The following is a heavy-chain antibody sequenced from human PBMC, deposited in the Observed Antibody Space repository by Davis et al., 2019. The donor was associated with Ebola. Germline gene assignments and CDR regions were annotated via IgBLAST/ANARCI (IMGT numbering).Heavy chain of an antibody. V-gene: IGHV4-39*07. J-gene: IGHJ6*02. Sequence: MPSETLSLTCTVSGVSISSCSYYWVWIRQPPGLGLEWFGSIYYSGSTYYNPSLKSRVTISVDTSKNQFSLKLSSVTAADTAVYYCAPVGVDIVATIYYYYYGMDVWGQGTTVTVSS. CDR3: APVGVDIVATIYYYYYGMDV. CDR2: IYYSGST. CDR1: GVSISSCSYY. D-gene: IGHD5-12*01.